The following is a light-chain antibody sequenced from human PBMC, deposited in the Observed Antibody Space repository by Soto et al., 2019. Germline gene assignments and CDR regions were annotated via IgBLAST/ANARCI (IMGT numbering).Light chain of an antibody. CDR1: QSVLYSSNNKNY. V-gene: IGKV4-1*01. J-gene: IGKJ1*01. Sequence: DIVMTQSPDSLAVFLGERATINCKSSQSVLYSSNNKNYLAWYQQKPGQPPKLLIYWASTRESGVPDRFSGSGSVTDFTLTISNLQAEDVAVYYCHQYYNTPWTFGQGTKVEIK. CDR3: HQYYNTPWT. CDR2: WAS.